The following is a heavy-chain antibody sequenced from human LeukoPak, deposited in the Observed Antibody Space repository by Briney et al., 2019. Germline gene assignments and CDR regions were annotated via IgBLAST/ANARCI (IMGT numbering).Heavy chain of an antibody. D-gene: IGHD6-13*01. CDR1: GGSFSGYY. J-gene: IGHJ1*01. CDR3: ARGPRYSRGYFQH. V-gene: IGHV4-34*01. Sequence: SETLSLTCAVYGGSFSGYYWSWIRQPPGKGLEWIGEINHSGSTNYNPSLKSRVTISVDTSKNQFSLKLSSVTAADTAVYYYARGPRYSRGYFQHWGQGSLVTVSS. CDR2: INHSGST.